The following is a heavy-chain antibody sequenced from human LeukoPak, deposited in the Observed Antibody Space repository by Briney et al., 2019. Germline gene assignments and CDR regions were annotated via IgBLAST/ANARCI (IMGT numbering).Heavy chain of an antibody. CDR2: IHPRGSL. CDR1: GVSISGYY. J-gene: IGHJ4*02. Sequence: SETLSLTCAVYGVSISGYYWSWIHQPPGKGLEWIGEIHPRGSLDYNPSLKSRVTISVDTSKNQFSLKLSSVTAADTAVYYCARSSGSANADWGQGTLVTVSS. CDR3: ARSSGSANAD. D-gene: IGHD1-26*01. V-gene: IGHV4-34*01.